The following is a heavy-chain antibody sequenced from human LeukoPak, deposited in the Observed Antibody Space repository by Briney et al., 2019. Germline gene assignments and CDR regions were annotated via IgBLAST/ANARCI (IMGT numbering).Heavy chain of an antibody. CDR2: INPNSGGT. J-gene: IGHJ4*02. CDR1: GYTFTGYY. CDR3: VRARYYYDEFDY. V-gene: IGHV1-2*02. D-gene: IGHD3-22*01. Sequence: ASVKLSCTASGYTFTGYYMHWVRQAPGQGLEWMGWINPNSGGTNYAQTFQGRVTMTRDTSISTAYMELSRLRSDDTAVYYCVRARYYYDEFDYWGQGTLVTVSS.